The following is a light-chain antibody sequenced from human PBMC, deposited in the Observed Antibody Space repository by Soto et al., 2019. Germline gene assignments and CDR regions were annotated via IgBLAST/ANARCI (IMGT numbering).Light chain of an antibody. CDR3: QQYGNSPIT. V-gene: IGKV3D-20*01. CDR2: DAS. CDR1: QSVSSSY. J-gene: IGKJ5*01. Sequence: ENVLTQSPATLSLSPGERATLSCGASQSVSSSYLSWYQQKPGLAPRLLIYDASTRATGIPHRLSGSGSGTDFTLTISRLEPEDFAVYYCQQYGNSPITFGQGTRLEIK.